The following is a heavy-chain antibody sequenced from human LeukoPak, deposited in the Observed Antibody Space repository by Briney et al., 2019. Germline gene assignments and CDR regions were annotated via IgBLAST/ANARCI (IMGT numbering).Heavy chain of an antibody. D-gene: IGHD2-2*02. J-gene: IGHJ4*02. CDR3: ARDMDQLLYAHDFPGNYFDY. CDR1: GYTFTGYY. CDR2: INPNSGGT. V-gene: IGHV1-2*02. Sequence: GASVKVSCKASGYTFTGYYMHWVRQAPGQGLEWMGWINPNSGGTNYAQKFQGRVTMTRDTSISTAYMELSRLRSDDTAVYYCARDMDQLLYAHDFPGNYFDYWGQGTLVTVSS.